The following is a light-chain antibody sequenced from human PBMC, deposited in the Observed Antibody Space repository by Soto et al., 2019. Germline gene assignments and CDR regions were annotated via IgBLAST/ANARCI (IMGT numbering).Light chain of an antibody. J-gene: IGKJ5*01. CDR1: QSVSGY. Sequence: EIVFTHSPSTLSLSPVDTATLSCRASQSVSGYIDWYQQKPGQAPRLLIYGASNRTTGIPARFSGSGSGTEFILTISSVESEDFAIYYCKQHNDWPNFGQGTRLEIK. CDR3: KQHNDWPN. V-gene: IGKV3-15*01. CDR2: GAS.